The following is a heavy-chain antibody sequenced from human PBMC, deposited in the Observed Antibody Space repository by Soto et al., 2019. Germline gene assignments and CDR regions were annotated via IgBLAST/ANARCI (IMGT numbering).Heavy chain of an antibody. D-gene: IGHD3-3*01. CDR2: IKRKINGGAT. CDR1: GFTFTNAW. Sequence: EVQLVESGGGLVKPGGSLRLSCAASGFTFTNAWMNWVRQAPGKGLEWVGRIKRKINGGATDYVAPVKGRFTISRDDSKNMLSLQMNSLKTEDSAVYYCWGFYYDFWSGYQSLGIVDYWGQGTLVTVSS. V-gene: IGHV3-15*07. J-gene: IGHJ4*02. CDR3: WGFYYDFWSGYQSLGIVDY.